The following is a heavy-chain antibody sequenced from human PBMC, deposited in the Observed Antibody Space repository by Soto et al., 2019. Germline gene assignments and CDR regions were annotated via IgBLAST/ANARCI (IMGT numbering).Heavy chain of an antibody. CDR1: GFTFRSCV. Sequence: QVQLVESGGGVVQPGTSLRVSWVGSGFTFRSCVIHWVRQAAGKGLEWVALTSYDGSDKYYDDSVRGRFTISSDNSRNTVYLQMDSLRLEYTTFYYCARWGPTGGLDVWGQGTLV. V-gene: IGHV3-30*19. J-gene: IGHJ1*01. CDR3: ARWGPTGGLDV. CDR2: TSYDGSDK. D-gene: IGHD3-16*01.